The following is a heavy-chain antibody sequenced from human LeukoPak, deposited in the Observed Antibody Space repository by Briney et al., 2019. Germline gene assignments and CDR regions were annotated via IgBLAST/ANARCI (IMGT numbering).Heavy chain of an antibody. CDR3: ARYNVLGMISDAFDI. J-gene: IGHJ3*02. CDR1: GGSINSYY. Sequence: SETLSLTCSVSGGSINSYYWSWIRQPPGKGLEWIGDFYYTGSTNYNPSLKSRVTMSVDTSKNQFSLKVRSVTAADTAVYYCARYNVLGMISDAFDIWGQGTMVTVSS. CDR2: FYYTGST. V-gene: IGHV4-59*01. D-gene: IGHD3-16*01.